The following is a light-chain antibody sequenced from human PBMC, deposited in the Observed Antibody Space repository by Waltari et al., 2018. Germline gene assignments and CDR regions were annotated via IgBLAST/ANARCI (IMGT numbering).Light chain of an antibody. V-gene: IGLV2-14*01. J-gene: IGLJ1*01. CDR1: DRDVGAYNF. CDR3: SSYTTSNAPGV. Sequence: QSALTQSASVPGSPGQSITISCTGTDRDVGAYNFVSWYRQHPGKAPHLIIYEVSERPPGISDRFSGSKSDNTASLTISGLQADDEAVYYCSSYTTSNAPGVFGTGTKVTVL. CDR2: EVS.